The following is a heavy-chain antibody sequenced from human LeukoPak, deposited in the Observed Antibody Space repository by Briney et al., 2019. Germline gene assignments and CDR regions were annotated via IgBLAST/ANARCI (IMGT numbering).Heavy chain of an antibody. CDR3: ARVTCSGGSCYSLRFDP. D-gene: IGHD2-15*01. CDR1: GGTFSSYA. Sequence: SVKVSCKASGGTFSSYAISWVRQAPGQGLEWMGGIIPIFGTANYAQKLQGRVTMTTDTSTSTAYMELRSLRSDDTAVYYCARVTCSGGSCYSLRFDPWGQGTLVTVSS. V-gene: IGHV1-69*05. CDR2: IIPIFGTA. J-gene: IGHJ5*02.